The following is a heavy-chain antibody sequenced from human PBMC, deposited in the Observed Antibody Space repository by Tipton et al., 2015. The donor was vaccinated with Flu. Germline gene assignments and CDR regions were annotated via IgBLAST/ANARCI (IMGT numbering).Heavy chain of an antibody. CDR1: GFTVSTSY. J-gene: IGHJ4*02. CDR3: ARDEGGTYLD. Sequence: VQLVQSGGGLIRPGGSLRLSCAVSGFTVSTSYMSWVRQPPGKGLEWVSIVYDDGRTYYADSVEGRFAISRDNSKNILYLQMNSLRADDTAVYFCARDEGGTYLDWGQGTLVTVSS. CDR2: VYDDGRT. D-gene: IGHD1-14*01. V-gene: IGHV3-53*01.